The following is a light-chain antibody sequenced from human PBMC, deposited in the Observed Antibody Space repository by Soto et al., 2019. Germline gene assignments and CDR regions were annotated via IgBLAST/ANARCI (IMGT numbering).Light chain of an antibody. CDR3: QQRSNWIT. J-gene: IGKJ4*01. CDR1: QSVYTY. CDR2: DAS. V-gene: IGKV3-11*01. Sequence: EIVLTQSPATLSMSPGERATLSCRASQSVYTYLAWYQQKPGQAPRLLIYDASNRATGIPARFSGSGSGTDFTLTISSLEPEDFAVYYCQQRSNWITFGGGTKVDIK.